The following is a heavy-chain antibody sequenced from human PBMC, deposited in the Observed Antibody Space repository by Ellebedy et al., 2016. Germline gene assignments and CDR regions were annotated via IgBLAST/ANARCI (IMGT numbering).Heavy chain of an antibody. CDR3: ASGVSSFDP. Sequence: SETLSLTCTVSGGSITTNNYYWTWIRQPPGTGLEWIGYIHYSGSTKSNPSLRSRVTISLDTSKNQFSLKLSSVTAADTAVYYCASGVSSFDPWGQGTLVAVSS. CDR1: GGSITTNNYY. V-gene: IGHV4-61*01. J-gene: IGHJ5*02. CDR2: IHYSGST.